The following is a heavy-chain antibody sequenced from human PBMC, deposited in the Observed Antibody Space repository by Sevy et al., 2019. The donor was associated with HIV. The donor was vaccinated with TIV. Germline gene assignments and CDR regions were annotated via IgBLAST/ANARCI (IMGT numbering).Heavy chain of an antibody. Sequence: ASVKVSCKASGYTFTSYGISWVRQAPGQGLEWMGWISAYNGNTNYAQKLQGRVTMTTDTSTSTAYMELRSLRSDDTAVYYCARDTYYDFWSGYYTGGHYYYMDVWGKGTTVTVSS. V-gene: IGHV1-18*01. D-gene: IGHD3-3*01. CDR1: GYTFTSYG. CDR3: ARDTYYDFWSGYYTGGHYYYMDV. CDR2: ISAYNGNT. J-gene: IGHJ6*03.